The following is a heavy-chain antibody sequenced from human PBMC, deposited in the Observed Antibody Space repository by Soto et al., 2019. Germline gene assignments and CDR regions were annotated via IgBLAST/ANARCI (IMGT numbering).Heavy chain of an antibody. V-gene: IGHV3-30-3*01. CDR1: GFTFSNYA. CDR2: IPYDGTNK. CDR3: ARGRGSGSYYKWRFDP. D-gene: IGHD3-10*01. J-gene: IGHJ5*02. Sequence: QGQLVESGGGVVQPGTSLRLSCAASGFTFSNYAMHWVRQAPGKGLEWVAVIPYDGTNKYYADSVQGRFTISRDNSKNTLYLQMHSLRAEDTAVYYCARGRGSGSYYKWRFDPWGQGTLVTVSS.